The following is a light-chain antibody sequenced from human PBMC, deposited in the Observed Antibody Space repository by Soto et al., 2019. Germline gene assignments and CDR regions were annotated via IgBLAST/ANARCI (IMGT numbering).Light chain of an antibody. V-gene: IGKV3-20*01. CDR3: QQYSTSFT. J-gene: IGKJ3*01. Sequence: EIVLTQSPGTLSLAAGERATLSCRASQSVSSSYLAWYQQKPGQAPRLLVYGASSRATGIPDRFSGSGSGTDFTLTINRLAPEDFAVYYCQQYSTSFTFGPGTTVDIE. CDR2: GAS. CDR1: QSVSSSY.